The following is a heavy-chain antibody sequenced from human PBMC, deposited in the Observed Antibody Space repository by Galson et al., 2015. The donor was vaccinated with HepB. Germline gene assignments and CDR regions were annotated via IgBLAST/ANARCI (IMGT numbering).Heavy chain of an antibody. D-gene: IGHD4-17*01. CDR3: ATSRKYGDYCYYYMDV. V-gene: IGHV1-24*01. J-gene: IGHJ6*03. CDR2: FDPEDGET. Sequence: SVKVSCKVSGYTLTELSMHWVRQAPGKGLEWMGGFDPEDGETIYAQKFQGRVTMTEDTSTDTAYMELSSLRSEDTAVYYCATSRKYGDYCYYYMDVWGKGTTVTVSS. CDR1: GYTLTELS.